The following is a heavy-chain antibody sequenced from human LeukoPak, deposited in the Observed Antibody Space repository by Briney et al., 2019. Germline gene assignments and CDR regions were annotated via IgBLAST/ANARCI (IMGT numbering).Heavy chain of an antibody. J-gene: IGHJ4*02. CDR2: INPNSGGT. V-gene: IGHV1-2*02. CDR3: ARLCGGDCYSELTDY. CDR1: GYTFTGYY. Sequence: ASVKVSCKASGYTFTGYYTHWVRQAPGQGLEWMGWINPNSGGTNCAQKFQGRVTMTRDTSISTAYMELSRLRFDDTAVYYCARLCGGDCYSELTDYWGQGTLVTVSS. D-gene: IGHD2-21*02.